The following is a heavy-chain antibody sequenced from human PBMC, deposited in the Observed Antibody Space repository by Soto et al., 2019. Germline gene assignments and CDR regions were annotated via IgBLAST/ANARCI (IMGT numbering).Heavy chain of an antibody. V-gene: IGHV4-59*08. Sequence: PSETLSLTCTVSGGSISSYFWSWIRQPPGKGLECIGYIYYTGSTNYNPSLKSRVTMSVDTSKNEFSLELSSVTAADTAVYYCARLYNWNDKGAYYFDYWGQGALVTVSS. CDR1: GGSISSYF. CDR3: ARLYNWNDKGAYYFDY. D-gene: IGHD1-1*01. J-gene: IGHJ4*02. CDR2: IYYTGST.